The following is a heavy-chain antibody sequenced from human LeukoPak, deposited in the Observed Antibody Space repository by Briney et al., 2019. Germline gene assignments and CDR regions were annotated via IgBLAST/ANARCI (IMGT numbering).Heavy chain of an antibody. CDR2: ISATGGSI. V-gene: IGHV3-23*01. Sequence: GGSLRLSCAASGFTFSSYAMSWVRQAPGKGLEWVSTISATGGSIYYADSVKGRLTISRDNSKNTLYLQMNSLRAEDTAVYYCAREWFGEPTSYGMDVWGQGTTVTVSS. J-gene: IGHJ6*02. CDR3: AREWFGEPTSYGMDV. CDR1: GFTFSSYA. D-gene: IGHD3-10*01.